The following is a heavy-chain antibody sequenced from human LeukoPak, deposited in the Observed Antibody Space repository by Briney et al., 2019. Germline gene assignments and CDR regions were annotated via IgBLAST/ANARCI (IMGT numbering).Heavy chain of an antibody. CDR2: IYHSGST. V-gene: IGHV4-38-2*02. CDR3: ARSYGSGSYYNDY. CDR1: GYSISSVYY. D-gene: IGHD3-10*01. Sequence: SETLSLTCTVSGYSISSVYYWGWIRQPPGKGLEWIGSIYHSGSTYYNPSLKSRVTISVDTSKNQFSLKLSSVAAADTAVYYCARSYGSGSYYNDYWGQGALVTVSS. J-gene: IGHJ4*02.